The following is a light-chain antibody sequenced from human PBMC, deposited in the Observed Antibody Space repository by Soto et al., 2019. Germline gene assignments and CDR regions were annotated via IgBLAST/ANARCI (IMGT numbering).Light chain of an antibody. CDR2: AAS. CDR3: QQSYSTLTWT. J-gene: IGKJ1*01. V-gene: IGKV1-39*01. Sequence: DIQMTQSPSSLSASVGDRVTITCRASQSISSYLNWYQQKPGEAPNLLIYAASSLQSGVPSRFSGSGSGTDFTLTISSLQPEDFATYYCQQSYSTLTWTFGQGTKVEIK. CDR1: QSISSY.